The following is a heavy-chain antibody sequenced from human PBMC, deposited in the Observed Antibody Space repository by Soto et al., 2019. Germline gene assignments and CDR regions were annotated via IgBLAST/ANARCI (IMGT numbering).Heavy chain of an antibody. CDR2: IKSKTDGGTT. CDR3: TTDRANEQWLVPYYYYYGMDV. Sequence: EVQLVESGGGLVKPGGSLRLSCAASGFTFSNAWMNWVRQAPGKGLEWVGRIKSKTDGGTTDYAAPVKGRFTISRDDSKNTLYLQMNSLKTEDTAVYYCTTDRANEQWLVPYYYYYGMDVWGQGTTVTVSS. D-gene: IGHD6-19*01. J-gene: IGHJ6*02. CDR1: GFTFSNAW. V-gene: IGHV3-15*07.